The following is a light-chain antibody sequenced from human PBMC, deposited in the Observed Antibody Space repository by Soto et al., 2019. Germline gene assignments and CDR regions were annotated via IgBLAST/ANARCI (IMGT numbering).Light chain of an antibody. CDR3: QHYDSSPYT. Sequence: PGERATLSCRASQSVSSSYLAWYQHKPGQAPRLVIYGASSRATGIPDRFSGSGSGTDFTLTISRLEPEDFAVYYCQHYDSSPYTFGLGTKLEI. CDR2: GAS. J-gene: IGKJ2*01. V-gene: IGKV3-20*01. CDR1: QSVSSSY.